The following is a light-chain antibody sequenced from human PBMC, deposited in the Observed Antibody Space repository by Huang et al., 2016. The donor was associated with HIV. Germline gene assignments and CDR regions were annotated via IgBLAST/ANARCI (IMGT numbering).Light chain of an antibody. Sequence: EIVLTQSPGTLSLSPGQRATLSCRASQSVSTNFLAWYQQNPGQTPRLLIYGASSRATGIPDRVSGSGSGTDFTLTISRLEPEDFAVYYCQQYGSSPLTFGGGTKVEIK. CDR2: GAS. CDR3: QQYGSSPLT. V-gene: IGKV3-20*01. J-gene: IGKJ4*01. CDR1: QSVSTNF.